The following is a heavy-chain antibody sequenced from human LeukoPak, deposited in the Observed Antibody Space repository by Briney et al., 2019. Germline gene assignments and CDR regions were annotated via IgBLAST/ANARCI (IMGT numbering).Heavy chain of an antibody. CDR2: ISAYSGIT. CDR3: ARTESYNNYPDY. D-gene: IGHD4-11*01. CDR1: GYTFTNYG. Sequence: ASVTVSYKTSGYTFTNYGLSRVRQAPGQGHERMGWISAYSGITNYAQKLQGRVTMTTDTSTSTAYMELRRLRSDDTAVYYCARTESYNNYPDYWGQGTLVAVSS. J-gene: IGHJ4*02. V-gene: IGHV1-18*01.